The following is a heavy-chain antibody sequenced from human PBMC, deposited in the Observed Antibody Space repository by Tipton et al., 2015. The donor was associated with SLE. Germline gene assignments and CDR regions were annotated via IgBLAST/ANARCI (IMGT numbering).Heavy chain of an antibody. D-gene: IGHD6-13*01. CDR2: INHGRST. CDR1: GGSFSGYY. Sequence: LRLSCAVYGGSFSGYYWTWIRQPPGKGLEWIGEINHGRSTNYNPSLKSRVTISVDTSKKQFSLKLRSVTAADTAVYYCARKRQGSSWYHGYFDLWGRGTLVTVSS. CDR3: ARKRQGSSWYHGYFDL. J-gene: IGHJ2*01. V-gene: IGHV4-34*01.